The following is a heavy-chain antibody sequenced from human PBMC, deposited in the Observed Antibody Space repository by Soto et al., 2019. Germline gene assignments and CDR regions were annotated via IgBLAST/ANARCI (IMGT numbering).Heavy chain of an antibody. CDR1: GASFRGYY. J-gene: IGHJ4*02. V-gene: IGHV4-34*01. CDR2: INHSGST. D-gene: IGHD3-10*01. CDR3: ASNHTDFVRGRKSVSAY. Sequence: ECLSLSCPVYGASFRGYYGSWIRQPPGKGLEWIGEINHSGSTNYNPSLKSRVTISVDTSKNQFSLKLSSVNAADTAVYYCASNHTDFVRGRKSVSAYWGQGTQVTVYS.